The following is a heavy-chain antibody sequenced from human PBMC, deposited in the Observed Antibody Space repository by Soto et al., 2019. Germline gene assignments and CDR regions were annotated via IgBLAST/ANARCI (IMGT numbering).Heavy chain of an antibody. V-gene: IGHV3-23*01. CDR3: VSWVSAQFDY. CDR2: IDSSGVNT. D-gene: IGHD3-16*01. CDR1: RYTFKSHG. Sequence: LRLSCAASRYTFKSHGLSWVRQAPGKGLEWVSTIDSSGVNTHYADSVKGRFTISRDNSRNTLHLQMHDLRADDTALYYCVSWVSAQFDYWGQGTVVTVSS. J-gene: IGHJ4*02.